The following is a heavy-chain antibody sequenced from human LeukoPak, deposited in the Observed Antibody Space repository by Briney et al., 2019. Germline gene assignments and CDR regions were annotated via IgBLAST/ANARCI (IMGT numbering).Heavy chain of an antibody. CDR1: GFTFSSYG. CDR3: AKRGAKGYCTNGVCCSFDY. V-gene: IGHV3-30*02. J-gene: IGHJ4*02. D-gene: IGHD2-8*01. CDR2: IRYDGSNK. Sequence: PGGSLRLSCAASGFTFSSYGMHWVRQAPGKGLEWVAFIRYDGSNKYYADSVKGRFTISRDNSKNTLYLQMNSLRAEDTAVYYCAKRGAKGYCTNGVCCSFDYWGQGTLVTVSS.